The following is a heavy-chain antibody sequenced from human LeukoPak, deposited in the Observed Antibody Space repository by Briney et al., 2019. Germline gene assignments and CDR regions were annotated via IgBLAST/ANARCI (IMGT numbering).Heavy chain of an antibody. CDR2: ISSSGSTI. CDR1: GFTFSSYE. J-gene: IGHJ6*04. Sequence: GGSLRLSCAASGFTFSSYEMHWVRQAPGKGLEWVSYISSSGSTIYYADSVKGRFTISRDNAKNSLYLQMNSLRAEDTAVYYCAELGITMIGGVWGKGTTVTISS. CDR3: AELGITMIGGV. V-gene: IGHV3-48*03. D-gene: IGHD3-10*02.